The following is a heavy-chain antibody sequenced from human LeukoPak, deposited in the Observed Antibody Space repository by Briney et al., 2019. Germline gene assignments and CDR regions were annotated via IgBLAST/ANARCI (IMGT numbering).Heavy chain of an antibody. CDR3: ARHRLHRIYYDTSGYYHDACDI. Sequence: GASVKVSCKASGYTFTGYYMHWVRQAPGQGLEWMGWINPNSGGTNYAQKFQGRVTMTRDTSISTAYMELSRLRSDDTAVYYCARHRLHRIYYDTSGYYHDACDIWGQGTMVTVSS. D-gene: IGHD3-22*01. J-gene: IGHJ3*02. V-gene: IGHV1-2*02. CDR2: INPNSGGT. CDR1: GYTFTGYY.